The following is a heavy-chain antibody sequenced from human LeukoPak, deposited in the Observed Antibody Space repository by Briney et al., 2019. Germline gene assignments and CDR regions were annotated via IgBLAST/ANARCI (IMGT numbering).Heavy chain of an antibody. CDR3: ARDRASYYYGSGSYNYYNYGMDV. CDR1: GGTFSSYA. J-gene: IGHJ6*02. CDR2: IIPILGIA. D-gene: IGHD3-10*01. V-gene: IGHV1-69*04. Sequence: SVKVSCKASGGTFSSYAISWVRQAPGQGLEWMGRIIPILGIASYAQKFQGRVTITADKSTGTAYMELSSLRSEDTAVYYCARDRASYYYGSGSYNYYNYGMDVWGQGTTVTVSS.